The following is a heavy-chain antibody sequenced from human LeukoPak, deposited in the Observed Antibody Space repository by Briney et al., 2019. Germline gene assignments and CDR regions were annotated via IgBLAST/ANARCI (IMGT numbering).Heavy chain of an antibody. V-gene: IGHV3-23*01. CDR3: AKHGPPSYSSTWGGDGWFDP. J-gene: IGHJ5*02. Sequence: GGALRLSSAASGFTFNNSAIGWVRQAPGKGLEWVSPISTSGGSTYYAGSVKGRFTISRDNSKSTLSLQMNSLRADDTAVYFCAKHGPPSYSSTWGGDGWFDPGAREPWSPSPQ. CDR2: ISTSGGST. CDR1: GFTFNNSA. D-gene: IGHD6-13*01.